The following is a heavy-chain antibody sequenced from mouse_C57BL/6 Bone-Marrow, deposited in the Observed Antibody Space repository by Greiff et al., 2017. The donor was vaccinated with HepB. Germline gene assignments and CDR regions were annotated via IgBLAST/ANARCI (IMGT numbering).Heavy chain of an antibody. J-gene: IGHJ3*01. V-gene: IGHV1-50*01. CDR3: ARLEYDYVDWFAY. Sequence: QVQLKQPGAELVKPGASVKLSCKASGYTFTSYWMQWVKQRPGQGLEWIGEIDPSDSYTNYNQKFKGKATLTVDTSSSTAYRQLSSLTSEDAAVYYCARLEYDYVDWFAYWGQGTLVTVSA. CDR2: IDPSDSYT. CDR1: GYTFTSYW. D-gene: IGHD2-4*01.